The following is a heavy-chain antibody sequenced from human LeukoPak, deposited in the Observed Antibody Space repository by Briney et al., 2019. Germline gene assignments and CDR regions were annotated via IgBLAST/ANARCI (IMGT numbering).Heavy chain of an antibody. V-gene: IGHV4-4*07. D-gene: IGHD3-10*01. CDR2: IYTSGST. J-gene: IGHJ4*02. Sequence: KPSETLSLTCTVSGGSISSYYWSWIRQPAGKGLEWIWRIYTSGSTNYNPSLKSRVTMSVDTSKNQFSLKLSSVTAADTAVYYFARGRDYYGSGSYNPYFDYWGQGTLVTVSS. CDR3: ARGRDYYGSGSYNPYFDY. CDR1: GGSISSYY.